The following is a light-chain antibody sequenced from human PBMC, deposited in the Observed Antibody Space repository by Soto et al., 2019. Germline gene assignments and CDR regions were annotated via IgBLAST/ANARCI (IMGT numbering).Light chain of an antibody. Sequence: DIQMTQSPSTLSASIGDRVTITCRASQSINNCLAWYQQRPGQAPQLLIYDVFRLGTGVPSRFSGSGSGTEFTLTISSLQAEDFATYFCQHYNGYPYTFGPGTKLEI. CDR2: DVF. CDR1: QSINNC. J-gene: IGKJ2*01. V-gene: IGKV1-5*01. CDR3: QHYNGYPYT.